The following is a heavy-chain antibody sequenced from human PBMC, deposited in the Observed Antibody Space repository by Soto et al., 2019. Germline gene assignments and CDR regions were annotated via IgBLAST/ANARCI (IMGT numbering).Heavy chain of an antibody. J-gene: IGHJ2*01. CDR2: IYYSGST. CDR3: ARHDYGDSFYWYFDL. V-gene: IGHV4-31*03. CDR1: GGSISSGGYY. D-gene: IGHD4-17*01. Sequence: QVQLQESGPGLVKPSQTLSLTCTVSGGSISSGGYYWSWIRQHPGKGLEWIGYIYYSGSTYYNPSLKRRATISVDTSKTPFSLTLSSVTAADTAVYYCARHDYGDSFYWYFDLWGRGTLVTVSS.